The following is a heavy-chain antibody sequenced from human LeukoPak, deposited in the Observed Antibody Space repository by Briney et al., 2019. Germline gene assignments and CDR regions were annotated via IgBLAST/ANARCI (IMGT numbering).Heavy chain of an antibody. V-gene: IGHV3-7*01. Sequence: KPGGSLRLSCAASGFTLSNYCMTGVRQAPGKGLEGVANIKREGHENHYVDSERRRFAISRDNDRNSLLQKSNIVRAENAAVYYCVRAVSDENDSESRMHLDSWGQGTLVSVSS. D-gene: IGHD2-15*01. CDR1: GFTLSNYC. CDR2: IKREGHEN. CDR3: VRAVSDENDSESRMHLDS. J-gene: IGHJ4*02.